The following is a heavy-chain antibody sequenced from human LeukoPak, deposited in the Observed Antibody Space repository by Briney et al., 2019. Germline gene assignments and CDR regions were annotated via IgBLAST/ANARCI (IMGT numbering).Heavy chain of an antibody. V-gene: IGHV1-69*13. Sequence: SVKVSCKASGGTFSSYAISWVRQAPGQGLEWMGGIIPIFGTANYAQKFQGRVTITADESTSTAYMELSSLRSEDTAVYYCARGAYSGSYRGDFDYWGQGTLVTASS. CDR2: IIPIFGTA. D-gene: IGHD1-26*01. CDR1: GGTFSSYA. CDR3: ARGAYSGSYRGDFDY. J-gene: IGHJ4*02.